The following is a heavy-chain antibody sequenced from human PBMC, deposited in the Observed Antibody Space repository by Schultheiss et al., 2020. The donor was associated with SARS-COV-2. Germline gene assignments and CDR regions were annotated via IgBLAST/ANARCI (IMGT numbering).Heavy chain of an antibody. V-gene: IGHV1-18*01. CDR3: ATGLFGSFDT. CDR2: IIPIFGIA. CDR1: GYTFTSYA. J-gene: IGHJ5*02. D-gene: IGHD3-3*01. Sequence: ASVKVSCKASGYTFTSYAISWVRQAPGQGLEWMGRIIPIFGIANYAQKFQGRVTMTTDTSTSTAYMELRSLRSDDTAVYYCATGLFGSFDTWGQGTLVTVSS.